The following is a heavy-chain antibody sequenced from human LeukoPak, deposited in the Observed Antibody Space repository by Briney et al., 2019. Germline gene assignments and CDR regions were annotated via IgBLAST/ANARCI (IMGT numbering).Heavy chain of an antibody. D-gene: IGHD2-8*01. CDR2: INAGSGNT. V-gene: IGHV1-3*01. Sequence: ASVKVSCKASGYTFTSYAMHWVRQAPGQRLEWMGWINAGSGNTKYSQKFQGRVTITRDTSASTAYMELSSLRSEDTAVYYCARGQWFYYYGMDVWGQGTTVTVSS. CDR3: ARGQWFYYYGMDV. CDR1: GYTFTSYA. J-gene: IGHJ6*02.